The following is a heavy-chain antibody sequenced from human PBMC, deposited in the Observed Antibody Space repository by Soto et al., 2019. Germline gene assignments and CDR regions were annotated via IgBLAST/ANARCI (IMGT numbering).Heavy chain of an antibody. CDR3: ARGNGWAPSQYYYYDMDA. Sequence: SVKVSCKASGGTFSSYAISWVRQAPGQGLEWMGGIIPIFGTANYAQKFQGRVTITADESTSTAYMELSSLRSEDTAVYYCARGNGWAPSQYYYYDMDAWGQGTPVTVSS. CDR1: GGTFSSYA. V-gene: IGHV1-69*13. J-gene: IGHJ6*02. CDR2: IIPIFGTA. D-gene: IGHD1-26*01.